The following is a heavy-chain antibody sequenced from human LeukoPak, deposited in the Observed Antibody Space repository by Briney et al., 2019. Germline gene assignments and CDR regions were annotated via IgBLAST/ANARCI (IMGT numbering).Heavy chain of an antibody. V-gene: IGHV3-74*01. CDR3: ARASGYYGSGSYYNS. Sequence: GGSLRLSCAASGFTFSSYWMHWVRQAPGQGLVWVSRINSDGSSTSYADSVKGRFTISRDNAKNTLYLQMNSLRAEDTAVYYCARASGYYGSGSYYNSWGQGTLVTVSS. CDR1: GFTFSSYW. J-gene: IGHJ4*02. D-gene: IGHD3-10*01. CDR2: INSDGSST.